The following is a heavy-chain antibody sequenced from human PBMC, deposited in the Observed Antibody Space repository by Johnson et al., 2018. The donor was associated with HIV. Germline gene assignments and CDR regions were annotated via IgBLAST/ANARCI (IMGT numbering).Heavy chain of an antibody. CDR3: ASSSLAWGVDAFDI. V-gene: IGHV3-30*03. J-gene: IGHJ3*02. CDR2: ISYDGSNK. CDR1: GFTVSSNY. D-gene: IGHD3-10*01. Sequence: QVQLVESGGGLIQPGGSLRLSCAASGFTVSSNYMSWVRQAPGKGLEWVAFISYDGSNKYYADSVKGRFTISRDSSKNTLYLQMNSLRVEDTAVYYCASSSLAWGVDAFDIWGQGTKVTVSS.